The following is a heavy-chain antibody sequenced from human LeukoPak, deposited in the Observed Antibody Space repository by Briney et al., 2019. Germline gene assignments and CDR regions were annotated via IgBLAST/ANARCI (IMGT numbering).Heavy chain of an antibody. CDR2: IFPGDSDT. V-gene: IGHV5-51*01. Sequence: GESLKISCKGSGYNFTKFWLGWVRQMPGKGLEWMGIIFPGDSDTRYSPSFEGQVTISADKSLSTAYLQWTSLNVSDTAMYYCARAYSYGHDPFDMWGQGTMVTVSS. CDR3: ARAYSYGHDPFDM. J-gene: IGHJ3*02. D-gene: IGHD5-18*01. CDR1: GYNFTKFW.